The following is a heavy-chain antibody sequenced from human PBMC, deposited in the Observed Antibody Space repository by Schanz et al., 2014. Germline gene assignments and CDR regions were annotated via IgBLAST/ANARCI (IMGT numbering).Heavy chain of an antibody. CDR2: IASGGSHT. J-gene: IGHJ3*02. V-gene: IGHV3-74*01. D-gene: IGHD5-18*01. CDR3: ASERGYSYGYGAFDI. CDR1: TFTFSSYW. Sequence: EVQLVESGGGLVQPGGSLRLSCAASTFTFSSYWMHWVRQAPGKGLVWVSTIASGGSHTFYADSVTGRFTISGDNSKNTLYLQMNSLRAEDTALYYCASERGYSYGYGAFDIWGQGTMVTVSS.